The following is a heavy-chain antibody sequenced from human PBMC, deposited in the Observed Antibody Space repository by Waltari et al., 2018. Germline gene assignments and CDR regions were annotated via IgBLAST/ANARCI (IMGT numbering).Heavy chain of an antibody. D-gene: IGHD2-15*01. CDR1: GFTVSSNY. Sequence: EVQLVESGGGLIQPGGSLRLSCAASGFTVSSNYMSWVRQAPGKGLEWVSVIYSGGSTYYADSVKGRFTISRDNSKNTLYLQMNSLRAEDTAVYYCARGSPRDYYYGMDVWGQGTTVTVSS. V-gene: IGHV3-53*01. CDR2: IYSGGST. J-gene: IGHJ6*02. CDR3: ARGSPRDYYYGMDV.